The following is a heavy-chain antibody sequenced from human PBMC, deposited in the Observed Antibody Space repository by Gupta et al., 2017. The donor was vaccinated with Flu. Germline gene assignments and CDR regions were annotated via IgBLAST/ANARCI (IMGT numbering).Heavy chain of an antibody. CDR2: ISVGGGNT. Sequence: APGKGLEWVSLISVGGGNTYYADSVKGRFTISRDNSKNTLYLQMNSLRAEDTAVYYCAKAVGNSPSRYYFDYWGQGTLVTVSS. D-gene: IGHD1-7*01. J-gene: IGHJ4*02. CDR3: AKAVGNSPSRYYFDY. V-gene: IGHV3-23*01.